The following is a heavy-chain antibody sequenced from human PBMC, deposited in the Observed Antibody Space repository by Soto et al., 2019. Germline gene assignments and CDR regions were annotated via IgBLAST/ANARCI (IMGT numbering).Heavy chain of an antibody. J-gene: IGHJ4*02. V-gene: IGHV4-59*08. CDR2: VYYTGER. D-gene: IGHD3-10*01. CDR1: GTSISSYY. Sequence: QVQLRESGPGLVKPSGTLSLTCTVSGTSISSYYWTWIRQPPGKGLEWIGSVYYTGERDYNPSLKCRPTTSIDMSGNQFSLKLTSVTAADTAVYYCAGGSAALSDYWGQGARVSVSS. CDR3: AGGSAALSDY.